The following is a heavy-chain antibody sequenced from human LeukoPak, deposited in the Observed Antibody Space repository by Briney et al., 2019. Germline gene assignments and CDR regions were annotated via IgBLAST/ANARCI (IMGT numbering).Heavy chain of an antibody. CDR3: ARVYDSSGYYDKFFDY. D-gene: IGHD3-22*01. CDR2: IYYSGST. CDR1: GGSIIGYY. V-gene: IGHV4-59*01. Sequence: SETLSLTCTVSGGSIIGYYWSWIRQPPGKGLEWIGYIYYSGSTNYNPSLKSRVTISVDTSKNQFSLKLSSVTAADTAVYYCARVYDSSGYYDKFFDYWGQGTLVTVSS. J-gene: IGHJ4*02.